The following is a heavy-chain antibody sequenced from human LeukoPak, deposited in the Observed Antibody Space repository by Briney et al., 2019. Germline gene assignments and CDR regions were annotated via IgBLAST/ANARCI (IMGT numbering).Heavy chain of an antibody. CDR1: GGSIISYY. CDR2: IYYSGST. D-gene: IGHD6-25*01. Sequence: SATLSLTCTVSGGSIISYYWSWIRQPPGKGLEWIGYIYYSGSTNYNPSLKSRVPISVATSKNKFSLKLSSVTAAATAVYYCARHATPCQRPGGHNGFDRWGQGTLVTVSS. V-gene: IGHV4-59*08. CDR3: ARHATPCQRPGGHNGFDR. J-gene: IGHJ5*02.